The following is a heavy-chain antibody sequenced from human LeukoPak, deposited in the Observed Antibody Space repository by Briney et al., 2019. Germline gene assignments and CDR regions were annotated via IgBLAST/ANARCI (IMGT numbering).Heavy chain of an antibody. D-gene: IGHD3-10*01. CDR3: ARLSSYGSGSYYVDY. CDR2: IYYSGST. CDR1: GGSISSSSYY. V-gene: IGHV4-39*01. J-gene: IGHJ4*01. Sequence: TSETLSLTCTVSGGSISSSSYYWGWIRQPPGKGLEWIGSIYYSGSTYYNPSLKSRVTISVDTSNNQFSLKLSSVTAADTAVYYCARLSSYGSGSYYVDYWGQGTLVTVSS.